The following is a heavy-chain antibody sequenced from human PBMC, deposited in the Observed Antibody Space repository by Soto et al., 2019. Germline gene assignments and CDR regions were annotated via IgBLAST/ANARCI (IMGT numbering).Heavy chain of an antibody. CDR3: ARGPEYCSGGSCYYYYYYYYYMDV. CDR1: GFTFSSYW. CDR2: INSDGSST. V-gene: IGHV3-74*01. Sequence: GGSLRLSCAASGFTFSSYWMHWVRQAPGKGLVWVSRINSDGSSTSYADSVKGRFTISRDNAKNTLYLQMNSLRAEDTAVYYCARGPEYCSGGSCYYYYYYYYYMDVWGKGTTVTGSS. J-gene: IGHJ6*03. D-gene: IGHD2-15*01.